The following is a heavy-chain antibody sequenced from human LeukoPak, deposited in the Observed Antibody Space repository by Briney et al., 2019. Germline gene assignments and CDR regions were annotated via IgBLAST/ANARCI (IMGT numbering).Heavy chain of an antibody. CDR2: IYSTGLT. Sequence: SETLSLTCTVSGYSINSSNYFRGWIRQPPGKGLEWIGSIYSTGLTYYNPSLKSRVTISADRSKNQVSVKLTSVTAADTAVYYCAGGSSGFDPWGQGTLVTVSS. CDR1: GYSINSSNYF. J-gene: IGHJ5*02. V-gene: IGHV4-39*07. D-gene: IGHD3-16*01. CDR3: AGGSSGFDP.